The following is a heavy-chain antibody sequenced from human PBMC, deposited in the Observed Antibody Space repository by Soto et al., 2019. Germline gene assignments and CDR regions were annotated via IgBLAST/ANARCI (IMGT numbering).Heavy chain of an antibody. CDR3: AKRGNYYDSSGYFDY. Sequence: GSLRLSCAASGFTFSSYGMHWVRQAPGKGLEWVAVISYDGSNKYYADSAKGRFTISRDNSKNTLYLQMNSLRAEDTAVYYCAKRGNYYDSSGYFDYWGQGTLVTVFS. D-gene: IGHD3-22*01. CDR2: ISYDGSNK. J-gene: IGHJ4*02. V-gene: IGHV3-30*18. CDR1: GFTFSSYG.